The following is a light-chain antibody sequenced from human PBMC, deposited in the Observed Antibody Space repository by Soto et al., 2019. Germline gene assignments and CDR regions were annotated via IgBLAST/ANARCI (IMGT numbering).Light chain of an antibody. CDR3: QQYNSYLWT. V-gene: IGKV1-5*01. J-gene: IGKJ1*01. CDR2: DAS. Sequence: DIQMTQSPSTLSASVGARVTITCRATQSISSWLAWYQQKPGKAPKLLIYDASSLESGVPSRFSGSGSGTEFTLTISSLQPDDFATYYCQQYNSYLWTFGQGTKVEIK. CDR1: QSISSW.